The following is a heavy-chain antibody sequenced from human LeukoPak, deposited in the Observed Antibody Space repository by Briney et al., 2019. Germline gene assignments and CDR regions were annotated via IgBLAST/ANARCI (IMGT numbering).Heavy chain of an antibody. J-gene: IGHJ4*02. Sequence: TPSETLSLTCTVSGGSISGYYWSWIPQPPGKGLEWFGYINYSGSTNYNPSLKSRVTISVDTSKNQFSLKLSSVTAADTAVYYCARRGSSLDQWGEGTLVTVSS. CDR2: INYSGST. V-gene: IGHV4-59*08. D-gene: IGHD6-6*01. CDR3: ARRGSSLDQ. CDR1: GGSISGYY.